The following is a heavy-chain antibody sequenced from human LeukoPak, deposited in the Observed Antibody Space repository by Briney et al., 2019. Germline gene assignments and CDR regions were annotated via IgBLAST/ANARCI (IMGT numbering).Heavy chain of an antibody. CDR3: AKGGRYSSSLLDY. D-gene: IGHD6-13*01. CDR1: GFTFSSYG. V-gene: IGHV3-30*02. J-gene: IGHJ4*02. CDR2: IRYDGSNK. Sequence: VQPGGSLRLSCAASGFTFSSYGMHWVRQAPGKGLEWVAFIRYDGSNKYYADSVKGRFTISRDISKNTLYLQMNSLRAEDTAVYYCAKGGRYSSSLLDYWGQGTLVTVSS.